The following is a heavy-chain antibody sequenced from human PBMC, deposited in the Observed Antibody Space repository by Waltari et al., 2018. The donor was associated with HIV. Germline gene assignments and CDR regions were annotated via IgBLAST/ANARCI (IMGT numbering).Heavy chain of an antibody. J-gene: IGHJ4*02. D-gene: IGHD1-26*01. CDR1: GGSIGTNF. V-gene: IGHV4-59*01. CDR3: ASSRVAAGLDS. CDR2: VFYSGTT. Sequence: QVQLQESGPGLVKPSETLSLMCTVSGGSIGTNFWSWFRQPPGKGLEWIGYVFYSGTTTYTPSLKSRVTISVDTSKNQFSLNLRSVTAADTAVYYCASSRVAAGLDSWGQGTQVTVSS.